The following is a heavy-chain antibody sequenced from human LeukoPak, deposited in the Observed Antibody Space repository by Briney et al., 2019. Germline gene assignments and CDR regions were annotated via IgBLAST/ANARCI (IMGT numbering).Heavy chain of an antibody. J-gene: IGHJ5*02. V-gene: IGHV3-11*04. CDR3: ARPDNPYCGGDCYPNWFDA. Sequence: GGSLRLSCAASGFTFSDYYMSWIRQAPGKELEGISYISRSGSTIYYADSVKGRFTISRDNAENSLYLQMNSLRAEDTAVYYCARPDNPYCGGDCYPNWFDAWGQATLVTVSS. CDR2: ISRSGSTI. D-gene: IGHD2-21*02. CDR1: GFTFSDYY.